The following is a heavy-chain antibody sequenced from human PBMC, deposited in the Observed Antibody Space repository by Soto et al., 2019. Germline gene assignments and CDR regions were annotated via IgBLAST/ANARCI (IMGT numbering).Heavy chain of an antibody. CDR3: ERGGVSTRTFDY. Sequence: GESLKISCKGSGYNFAGYWIAWVRQMPGKGLELMGIIYPSDSDTRYRPSFQGQVTISADKSISSAYLQWSSLRASDTAIYYCERGGVSTRTFDYWGQGTPVTVSS. J-gene: IGHJ4*02. CDR1: GYNFAGYW. D-gene: IGHD1-1*01. V-gene: IGHV5-51*01. CDR2: IYPSDSDT.